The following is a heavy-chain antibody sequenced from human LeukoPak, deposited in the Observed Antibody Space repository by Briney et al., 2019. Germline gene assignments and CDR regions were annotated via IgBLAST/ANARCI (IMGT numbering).Heavy chain of an antibody. CDR2: IYYSGST. Sequence: SETLSLTCTVSGGSISSSSYYWGWISQPPGKGLEWIGSIYYSGSTYYNPSLKSRVTISVDTSKNQFSLKLSSVTAADTAVYYCARDAVSLANWFDPWGQGTLVTVSS. CDR1: GGSISSSSYY. J-gene: IGHJ5*02. CDR3: ARDAVSLANWFDP. V-gene: IGHV4-39*01.